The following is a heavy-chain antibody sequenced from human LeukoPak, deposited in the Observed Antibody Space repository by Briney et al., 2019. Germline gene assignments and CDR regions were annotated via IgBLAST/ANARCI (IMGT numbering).Heavy chain of an antibody. J-gene: IGHJ4*02. Sequence: SETLSLTCTVSGGSIYTASYYWGWIRQPPGKGLEWIGTIYYTGSTNYNPSLKSRVSISLDTSKHQFSLNLTSVTAADTAVYYCASNTGTVFDYWGQGALVTVSS. D-gene: IGHD7-27*01. CDR1: GGSIYTASYY. CDR3: ASNTGTVFDY. CDR2: IYYTGST. V-gene: IGHV4-39*07.